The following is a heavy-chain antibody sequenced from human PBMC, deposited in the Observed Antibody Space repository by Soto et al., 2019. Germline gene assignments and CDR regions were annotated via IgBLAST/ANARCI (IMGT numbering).Heavy chain of an antibody. J-gene: IGHJ3*02. CDR2: IYYSGST. V-gene: IGHV4-31*03. D-gene: IGHD2-15*01. CDR1: GGSISSGGYY. CDR3: AREGYCSGGSCHPPTADAFDI. Sequence: QVQLQESGPGLVKPSQTLSLTCTVSGGSISSGGYYWSWIRQHPGKGLEWIGYIYYSGSTYYNPSLKSRVTTAVDTSKNQFSLKRSSVTAADTAVYYCAREGYCSGGSCHPPTADAFDIWGQGTMVTVSS.